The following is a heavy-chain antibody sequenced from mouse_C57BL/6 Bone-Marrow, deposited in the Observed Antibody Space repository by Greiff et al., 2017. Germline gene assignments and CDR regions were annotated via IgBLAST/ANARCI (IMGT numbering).Heavy chain of an antibody. D-gene: IGHD1-1*01. V-gene: IGHV1-85*01. CDR2: IYPRDGST. CDR3: ARDYGSSYWYFDV. J-gene: IGHJ1*03. CDR1: GYTFTSYD. Sequence: QVQLQQSGPELVKPGASVKLSCKASGYTFTSYDINWVKQRPGQGLEWIGWIYPRDGSTKYNEKFKGKATVTVDTSSSTAYLELHSLTSADSAVYFCARDYGSSYWYFDVWGTGTTVTVSS.